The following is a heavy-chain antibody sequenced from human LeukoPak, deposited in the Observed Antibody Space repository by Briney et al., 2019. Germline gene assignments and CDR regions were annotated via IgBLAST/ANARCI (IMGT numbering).Heavy chain of an antibody. V-gene: IGHV4-61*02. CDR2: FYNSGRT. Sequence: SQTLSLTRTVSGGFISSDLYYWNWIRQPAGKGLEWIGRFYNSGRTNFNPSLKSRVTISADTSKNQFSLKLRSVTAADTAVYYCARGDLKSDWFDPWGQGTLVIVSS. J-gene: IGHJ5*02. D-gene: IGHD3-3*01. CDR1: GGFISSDLYY. CDR3: ARGDLKSDWFDP.